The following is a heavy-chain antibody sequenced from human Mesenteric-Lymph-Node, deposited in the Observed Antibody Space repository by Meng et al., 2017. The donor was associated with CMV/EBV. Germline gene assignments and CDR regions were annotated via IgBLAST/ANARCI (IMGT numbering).Heavy chain of an antibody. V-gene: IGHV5-51*01. CDR1: FPTSW. D-gene: IGHD1-26*01. Sequence: FPTSWIGWVRQMPGKGLEWMGIIYPLDSDTRYSPSFQGHVTISVDKSITTAYLQWNSLKASDSAMYYCARHGHSWELVPPLPGFFDYWGQGTLVTVSS. CDR2: IYPLDSDT. J-gene: IGHJ4*02. CDR3: ARHGHSWELVPPLPGFFDY.